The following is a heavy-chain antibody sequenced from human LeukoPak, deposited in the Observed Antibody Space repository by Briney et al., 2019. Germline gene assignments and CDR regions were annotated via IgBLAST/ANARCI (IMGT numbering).Heavy chain of an antibody. CDR3: ARDQVTMVWGDYYYYMDV. D-gene: IGHD3-10*01. J-gene: IGHJ6*03. V-gene: IGHV3-21*01. Sequence: GGSLRLSCAASGFTFSSYSMNWVRQAPGKGLEWVSSISSSSSYIYYADSVKGRFTISRDNAKNSLYLQMNSLRAEDTAVYYCARDQVTMVWGDYYYYMDVWGKGTTVTVSS. CDR1: GFTFSSYS. CDR2: ISSSSSYI.